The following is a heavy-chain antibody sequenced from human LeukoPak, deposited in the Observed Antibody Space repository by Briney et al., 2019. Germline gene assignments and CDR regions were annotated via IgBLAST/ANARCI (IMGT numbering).Heavy chain of an antibody. V-gene: IGHV4-59*01. Sequence: PSETLSLTCTVSGGSISRDYWSWIRQPPGKGLEWIGYIDYAGRTNYNPSLKSRVTISVDTSKNQFSLKLSSVTAADTAVYYCARSRYFDWYISPWGQGTLVTVSS. CDR1: GGSISRDY. CDR2: IDYAGRT. D-gene: IGHD3-9*01. J-gene: IGHJ4*02. CDR3: ARSRYFDWYISP.